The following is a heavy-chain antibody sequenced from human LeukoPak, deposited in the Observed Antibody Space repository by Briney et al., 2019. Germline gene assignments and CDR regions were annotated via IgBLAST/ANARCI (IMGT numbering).Heavy chain of an antibody. Sequence: PGGSLRLSCAASGFTVSSNYMSWVRQAPGKGLEWVSIIYSGGSTFYADSVKGRFTISRDNSKNTLYLQMNSLRAEDAAVYYCARGYLEGVDYWGQGTLVTVSS. CDR2: IYSGGST. CDR1: GFTVSSNY. V-gene: IGHV3-53*01. J-gene: IGHJ4*02. CDR3: ARGYLEGVDY. D-gene: IGHD3-10*01.